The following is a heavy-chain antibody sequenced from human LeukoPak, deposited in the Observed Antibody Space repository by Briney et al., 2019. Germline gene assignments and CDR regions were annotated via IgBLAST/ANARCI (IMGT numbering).Heavy chain of an antibody. V-gene: IGHV4-39*01. CDR1: GGSISSSSYY. Sequence: SETLPLTCTVSGGSISSSSYYWGWIRQPPGKGLEWIGSIYYSGSTYYNPSLKSRVTISVDTSKNQFSLNLSSVTAADTAVYYCARPYYDSSGYYQICYFDYWGQGTLVTVSS. CDR2: IYYSGST. J-gene: IGHJ4*02. D-gene: IGHD3-22*01. CDR3: ARPYYDSSGYYQICYFDY.